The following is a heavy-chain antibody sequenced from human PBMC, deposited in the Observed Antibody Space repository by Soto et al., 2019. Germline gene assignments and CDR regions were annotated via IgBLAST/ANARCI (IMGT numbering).Heavy chain of an antibody. CDR1: GGSISSSSYY. Sequence: PSETLSLTCTVSGGSISSSSYYWGWIRQPPEKGLEWIGSIYYSGSTYYNPSLKSRVTISVDTSKNQFSLKLSSVTAADTAVYYCARPLYGMDVWGQGTTVTVSS. V-gene: IGHV4-39*01. CDR2: IYYSGST. J-gene: IGHJ6*02. CDR3: ARPLYGMDV.